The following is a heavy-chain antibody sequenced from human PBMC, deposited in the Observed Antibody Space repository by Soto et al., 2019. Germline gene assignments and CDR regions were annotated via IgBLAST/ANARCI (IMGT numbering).Heavy chain of an antibody. J-gene: IGHJ6*02. CDR3: VQSRCGGDCLEIYSSHAYNGLDV. CDR1: GLSLRTTGVG. CDR2: LYWDDDK. Sequence: QVTLKESGPTLVKPTQTLTLTCTVSGLSLRTTGVGVGWVRQPPGKALEWLALLYWDDDKRYSPSLRSRLTIAKDISEKQVVLTMPNMDTVDTATYYCVQSRCGGDCLEIYSSHAYNGLDVWGQGTTVTVSS. V-gene: IGHV2-5*02. D-gene: IGHD2-21*02.